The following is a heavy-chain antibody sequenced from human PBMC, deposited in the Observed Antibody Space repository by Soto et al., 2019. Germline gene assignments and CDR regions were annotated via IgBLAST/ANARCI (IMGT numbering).Heavy chain of an antibody. V-gene: IGHV3-74*01. D-gene: IGHD2-21*02. CDR1: GLNFSNHW. CDR2: ITSDGKSK. CDR3: ARESGDWPLNWFDP. J-gene: IGHJ5*02. Sequence: VHLVESGGGLVQPGGSRRLSCEASGLNFSNHWMHWVRQRPGEGLVWVSRITSDGKSKAYAESVKGRFAISRDNAKNTLYLQMNGLTAEDTAVYYCARESGDWPLNWFDPWGQGTLVTVSS.